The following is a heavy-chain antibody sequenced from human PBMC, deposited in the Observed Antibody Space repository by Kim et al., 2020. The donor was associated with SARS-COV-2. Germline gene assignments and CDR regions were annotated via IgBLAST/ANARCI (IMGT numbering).Heavy chain of an antibody. V-gene: IGHV4-38-2*02. CDR2: IYHSGST. D-gene: IGHD4-17*01. CDR1: GYSISSGYY. CDR3: ARDEDYGDYADFDY. Sequence: SETLSLTCTVSGYSISSGYYWGWIRQPPGKGLEWIGSIYHSGSTYYNPSLKSRVTISVDTSKNQFSLKLSSVTAADTAVYYCARDEDYGDYADFDYWGQGTLVTVSS. J-gene: IGHJ4*02.